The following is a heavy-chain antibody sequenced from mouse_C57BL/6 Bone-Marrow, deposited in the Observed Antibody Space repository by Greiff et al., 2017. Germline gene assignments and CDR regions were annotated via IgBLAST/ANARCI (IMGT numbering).Heavy chain of an antibody. J-gene: IGHJ2*01. V-gene: IGHV5-6*02. CDR1: GFTFSSYG. D-gene: IGHD2-3*01. CDR2: ISSGGSYT. CDR3: ARRFYDGYYDYFDY. Sequence: EVKLEESGGDLVKPGGSLKLSCAASGFTFSSYGMSWVRQTPDKRLEWVATISSGGSYTYYPDSVKGRFTISRDNAKNTRYLQMSSLKSEDTAMYYCARRFYDGYYDYFDYWGQGTTRTVSS.